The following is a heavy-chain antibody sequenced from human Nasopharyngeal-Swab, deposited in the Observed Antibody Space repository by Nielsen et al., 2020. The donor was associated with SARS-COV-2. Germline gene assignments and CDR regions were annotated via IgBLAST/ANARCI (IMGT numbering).Heavy chain of an antibody. Sequence: RQAPGKGLEWIGSIYYSGSTYYNPSLKSRVTISVDTSKNQFSLRLSSVTATDTAVYYCARHASKALYPLYSSAWYASHFDYWGQGTLVTVSS. V-gene: IGHV4-39*01. CDR2: IYYSGST. J-gene: IGHJ4*02. CDR3: ARHASKALYPLYSSAWYASHFDY. D-gene: IGHD6-19*01.